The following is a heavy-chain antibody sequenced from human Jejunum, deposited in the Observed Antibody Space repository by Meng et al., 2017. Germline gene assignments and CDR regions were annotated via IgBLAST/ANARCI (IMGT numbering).Heavy chain of an antibody. J-gene: IGHJ5*02. CDR1: GGSISNNNW. D-gene: IGHD2/OR15-2a*01. CDR3: ARDLLDPNIAATGWFDP. Sequence: SGPGLVKHSWTLPLRCSVPGGSISNNNWWSWVRQPPGKGLEWIGEISHTGRINDNPSLKSRVTMSLDKSKNQFSLDLTSVTGADTAVYYCARDLLDPNIAATGWFDPWGQGTLVTVSS. CDR2: ISHTGRI. V-gene: IGHV4-4*02.